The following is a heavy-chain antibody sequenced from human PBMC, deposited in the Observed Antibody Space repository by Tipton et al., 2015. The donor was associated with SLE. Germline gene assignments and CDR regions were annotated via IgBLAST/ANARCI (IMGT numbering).Heavy chain of an antibody. CDR3: ARDREGIAARPSYFDY. CDR1: GFTVSSNY. CDR2: IYSGGST. J-gene: IGHJ4*02. V-gene: IGHV3-53*01. Sequence: SLRLSCAASGFTVSSNYMSWVRQAPGKGLEWVSVIYSGGSTYYADSVKGRFTISRDNSKNTLYLQMNSLRAEDTAVYYCARDREGIAARPSYFDYWGQGTLVTVSS. D-gene: IGHD6-6*01.